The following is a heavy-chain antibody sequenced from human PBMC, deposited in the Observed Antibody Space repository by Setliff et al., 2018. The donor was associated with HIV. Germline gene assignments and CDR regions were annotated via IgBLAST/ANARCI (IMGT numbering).Heavy chain of an antibody. CDR3: ARAQTYYSDSSGHYSQY. D-gene: IGHD3-22*01. CDR2: LNAGNGDT. Sequence: ASVKVSCKASGYTFTSYALHWVRQAPGQRLEWMGWLNAGNGDTKYSQNFQDRVAITRDTSASTAYMELSSLRSEDTAVYYCARAQTYYSDSSGHYSQYWGQGTPVTVSS. V-gene: IGHV1-3*01. J-gene: IGHJ4*02. CDR1: GYTFTSYA.